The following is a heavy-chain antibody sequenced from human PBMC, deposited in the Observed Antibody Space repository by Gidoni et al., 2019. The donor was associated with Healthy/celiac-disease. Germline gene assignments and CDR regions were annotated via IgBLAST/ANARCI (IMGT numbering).Heavy chain of an antibody. CDR2: IIPILGIA. J-gene: IGHJ4*02. CDR3: AREMGSYYGSGSYRD. V-gene: IGHV1-69*09. CDR1: GGTFSRYA. Sequence: QVQLVQSGAEVKKPGSSVKVSCKASGGTFSRYAISWVRQAPGQGLDWMGRIIPILGIANYAQKFQGRVTITADKSTSTAYMELSSLRSEDTAVYYCAREMGSYYGSGSYRDWGQGTLVTVSS. D-gene: IGHD3-10*01.